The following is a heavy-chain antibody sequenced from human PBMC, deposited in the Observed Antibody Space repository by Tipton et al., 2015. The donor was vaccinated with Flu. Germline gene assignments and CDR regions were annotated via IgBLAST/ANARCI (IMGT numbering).Heavy chain of an antibody. Sequence: TLSLTCTVSGGSISPYYWNWIRQPPGKGLEWIGYYIYGAGTTDYNPSLRSRVSISEDTSKNQFSLKLSSVTAADTAVYYCARASAPVRGSYQGGAFDVWGQGTVVTVSS. CDR2: IYGAGTT. CDR3: ARASAPVRGSYQGGAFDV. CDR1: GGSISPYY. D-gene: IGHD1-26*01. J-gene: IGHJ3*01. V-gene: IGHV4-59*01.